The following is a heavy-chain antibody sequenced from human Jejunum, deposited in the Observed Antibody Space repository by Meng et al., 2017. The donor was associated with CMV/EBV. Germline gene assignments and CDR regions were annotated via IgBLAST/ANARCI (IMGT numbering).Heavy chain of an antibody. Sequence: VWMFESGGGLVQPGASLRLSCAASGFTFTNYAMSWVRHATGKGLEWVSTITTSGDATYYADSVRGRFTISRDNSKNTLNLQMNSLRAEDTAVYYCAKDPSREEAWGQGTLVTVSS. CDR2: ITTSGDAT. CDR1: GFTFTNYA. J-gene: IGHJ5*02. CDR3: AKDPSREEA. V-gene: IGHV3-23*01. D-gene: IGHD5-24*01.